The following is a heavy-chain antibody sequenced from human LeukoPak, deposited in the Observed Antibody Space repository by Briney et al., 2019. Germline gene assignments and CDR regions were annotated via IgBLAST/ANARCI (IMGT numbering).Heavy chain of an antibody. D-gene: IGHD2-2*01. Sequence: PGGSLRLSCAASGFTFSSYWMSWVRQAPGKGLEWVANIKQDGSEKYYVDSVKGRFTISRDNAKNSLYLQMNSLRAEDTAVYYCAKMELLWGLMNYYGMDVWGQGTTVTVSS. CDR3: AKMELLWGLMNYYGMDV. CDR2: IKQDGSEK. CDR1: GFTFSSYW. V-gene: IGHV3-7*01. J-gene: IGHJ6*02.